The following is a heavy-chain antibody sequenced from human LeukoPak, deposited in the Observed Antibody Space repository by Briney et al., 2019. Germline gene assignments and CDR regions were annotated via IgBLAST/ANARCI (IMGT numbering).Heavy chain of an antibody. CDR3: ARTPSEMVLTGYYFDY. J-gene: IGHJ4*02. CDR2: IIPIFGTA. V-gene: IGHV1-69*13. CDR1: GGTFCSYA. Sequence: ASVKVSCKASGGTFCSYAISWVRQAPGQGLEWMGGIIPIFGTANYAQKFQGRVTITADESTSTAYMELSSLRSEDTAVYYCARTPSEMVLTGYYFDYWGQGTLVTVSS. D-gene: IGHD5-24*01.